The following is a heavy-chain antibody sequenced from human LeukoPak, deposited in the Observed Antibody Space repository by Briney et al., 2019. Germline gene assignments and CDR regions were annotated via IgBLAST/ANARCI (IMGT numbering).Heavy chain of an antibody. CDR2: IHYSGST. V-gene: IGHV4-59*12. J-gene: IGHJ5*02. CDR3: ARGTRTFDP. Sequence: RSETLSLTCTVSGGSISSYYWSWIRQPPGKGLEWIGYIHYSGSTNYNPSLKSRVTISVDTSKNQFSLKLSSVTAADTAVYYCARGTRTFDPWGQGTLVTVSS. CDR1: GGSISSYY.